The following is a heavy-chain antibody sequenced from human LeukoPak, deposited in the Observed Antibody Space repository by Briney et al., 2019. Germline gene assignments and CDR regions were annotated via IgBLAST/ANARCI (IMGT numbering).Heavy chain of an antibody. CDR3: AKVRGDSSGWFNGYYFDY. CDR1: GFTFSSYA. D-gene: IGHD6-19*01. CDR2: ISGSGGST. Sequence: GGSLRLSCAASGFTFSSYAMSWVRQAPGKGLEWVSAISGSGGSTYYADSVKGRFTISRDNSKNTLYLQMNSLRAEDTAVYYCAKVRGDSSGWFNGYYFDYWGQGTLVTVSS. J-gene: IGHJ4*02. V-gene: IGHV3-23*01.